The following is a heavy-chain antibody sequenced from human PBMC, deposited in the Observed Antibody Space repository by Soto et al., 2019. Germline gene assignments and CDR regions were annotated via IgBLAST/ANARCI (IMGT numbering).Heavy chain of an antibody. CDR1: GYTFTSYA. CDR2: INAGNGNT. J-gene: IGHJ3*02. CDR3: ARGLTMVRGVILDAFDI. Sequence: GASVKVSCKASGYTFTSYAMHWVRQAPGQKIEWMGWINAGNGNTKYSQKFQGRVTITRDTSASTAYMELSSLRSEDTAVYYCARGLTMVRGVILDAFDIWGQGTMVTVSS. V-gene: IGHV1-3*01. D-gene: IGHD3-10*01.